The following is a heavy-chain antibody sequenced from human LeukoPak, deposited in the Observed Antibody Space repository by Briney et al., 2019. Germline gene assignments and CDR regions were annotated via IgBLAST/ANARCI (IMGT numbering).Heavy chain of an antibody. CDR2: ISAYNGNT. CDR3: ARDPGSSSWYALPGYFDL. V-gene: IGHV1-18*01. Sequence: ASVKVSCKASGYTFTSYGISWVRQAPGQGLEWMGWISAYNGNTNYAQKLQGRVTMTTDTSTSTAYMELRSLRSDDTAVYYCARDPGSSSWYALPGYFDLWGRGTLVTVSS. J-gene: IGHJ2*01. CDR1: GYTFTSYG. D-gene: IGHD6-13*01.